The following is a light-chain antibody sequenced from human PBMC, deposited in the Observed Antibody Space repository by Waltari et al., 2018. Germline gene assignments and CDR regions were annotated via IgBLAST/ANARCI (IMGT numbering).Light chain of an antibody. J-gene: IGLJ2*01. V-gene: IGLV1-51*01. Sequence: QSVLTQPPSVSAAPGQKVTISCSGTSPTIGNNYVSWYQQFPGTAPKLLIYENNKRPSGIPDRFFGSKSGTSATLDIHGLQTGDEADYYCGTWDSSLSVGVLGGGTKLTVL. CDR3: GTWDSSLSVGV. CDR2: ENN. CDR1: SPTIGNNY.